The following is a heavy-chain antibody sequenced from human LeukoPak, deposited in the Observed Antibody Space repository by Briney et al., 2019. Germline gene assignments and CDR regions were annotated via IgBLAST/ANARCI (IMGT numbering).Heavy chain of an antibody. CDR1: GFTFSSYG. D-gene: IGHD3-3*01. Sequence: GGSLRLSCAASGFTFSSYGMNWVRQAPGKGLEWVAVISYDGSNKYYADSVKGRFTISRDNSKNTLYLQMNSLRAEDTAVYYCARDFRFYDFWSGYYGGYFDYWGQGTLVTVSS. CDR2: ISYDGSNK. J-gene: IGHJ4*02. CDR3: ARDFRFYDFWSGYYGGYFDY. V-gene: IGHV3-30*19.